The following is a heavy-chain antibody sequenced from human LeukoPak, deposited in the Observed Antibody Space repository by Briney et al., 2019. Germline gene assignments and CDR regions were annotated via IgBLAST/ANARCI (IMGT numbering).Heavy chain of an antibody. CDR1: GYTFTSYA. CDR3: ARVIRYFDWFLFDP. D-gene: IGHD3-9*01. J-gene: IGHJ5*02. CDR2: INAGNGNT. V-gene: IGHV1-3*03. Sequence: ASVKVSCKASGYTFTSYAMHWVRQAPGQRLEWMGWINAGNGNTKYSQEFQGRVTITRGTSASTAYMELSSLRSEDMAVYYCARVIRYFDWFLFDPWGQGTLVTVSS.